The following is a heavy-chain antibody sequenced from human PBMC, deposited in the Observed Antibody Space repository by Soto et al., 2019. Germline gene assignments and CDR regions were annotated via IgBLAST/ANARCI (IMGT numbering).Heavy chain of an antibody. CDR1: GFTFSTYA. V-gene: IGHV3-23*01. Sequence: EVQLLESGGGLVQPGGSLRLSCAASGFTFSTYAMSWVRQAPGKGLEWVSTITTSGGNTYYADSVQGRFTISRDNSKNTLYLQRNSLRAEDTAVYYCAGRYCTNGVCYTNYYDYIDVWGKGTTVTVSS. CDR2: ITTSGGNT. J-gene: IGHJ6*03. CDR3: AGRYCTNGVCYTNYYDYIDV. D-gene: IGHD2-8*01.